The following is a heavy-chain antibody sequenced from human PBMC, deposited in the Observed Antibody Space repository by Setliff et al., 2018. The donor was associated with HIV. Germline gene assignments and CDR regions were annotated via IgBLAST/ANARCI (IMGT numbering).Heavy chain of an antibody. CDR2: ISGSGGSI. CDR1: GFTFSSYA. J-gene: IGHJ4*02. CDR3: ARLLRGGGDYFDY. D-gene: IGHD3-10*01. Sequence: PGGFLRLSCAASGFTFSSYAMAWVRQAPGKGLEWFSAISGSGGSIYYADSVKGRFTISRDNAKNSLFLQMNSLRAEDTAIYYCARLLRGGGDYFDYWGQGTLVTAPQ. V-gene: IGHV3-23*01.